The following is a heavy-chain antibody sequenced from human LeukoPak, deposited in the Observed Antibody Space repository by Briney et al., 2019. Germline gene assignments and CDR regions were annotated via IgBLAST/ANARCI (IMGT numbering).Heavy chain of an antibody. CDR3: ARDTKYDSSGYYRGDAFDI. V-gene: IGHV1-2*02. CDR1: GYTFTGYY. D-gene: IGHD3-22*01. Sequence: GASVKVSCKASGYTFTGYYMHWVRQAPGQGLEWMGWINPNSGGTNYAQKFQGRVTMTTDTSTSTAYMELRSLRSDDTAVYYCARDTKYDSSGYYRGDAFDIWGQGTMVTASS. J-gene: IGHJ3*02. CDR2: INPNSGGT.